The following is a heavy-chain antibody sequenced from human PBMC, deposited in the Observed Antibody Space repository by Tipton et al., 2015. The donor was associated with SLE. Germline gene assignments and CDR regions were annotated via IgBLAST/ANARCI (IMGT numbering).Heavy chain of an antibody. CDR2: IYTSGST. Sequence: TLSLTCTVSGGSISSYYWSWIRQPAGKGLEWIGHIYTSGSTNYNPSLKSRVTISVDTSKNQFSLKLSSVTAADTAVYYCAREWWELDYYYFYGMDVWGQGTTVTVSS. CDR3: AREWWELDYYYFYGMDV. J-gene: IGHJ6*02. V-gene: IGHV4-4*07. D-gene: IGHD1-26*01. CDR1: GGSISSYY.